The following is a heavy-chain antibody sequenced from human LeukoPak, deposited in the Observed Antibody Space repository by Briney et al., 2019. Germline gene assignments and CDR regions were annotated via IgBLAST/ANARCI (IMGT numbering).Heavy chain of an antibody. CDR3: ARGGSYLSAFDI. J-gene: IGHJ3*02. Sequence: GGSLRLSCAASGFIFSNYGMNWVRQSPGKGLEWVSSISGSGDTTNYADSMKGRFTISRDNSKNTLYLQMNSLRAEDTAVYYCARGGSYLSAFDIWGQGTMVTVSS. V-gene: IGHV3-23*01. D-gene: IGHD1-26*01. CDR2: ISGSGDTT. CDR1: GFIFSNYG.